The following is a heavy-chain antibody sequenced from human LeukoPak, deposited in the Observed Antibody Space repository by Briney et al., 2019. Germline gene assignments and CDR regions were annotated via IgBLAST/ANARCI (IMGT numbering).Heavy chain of an antibody. CDR2: ISSSGSTI. CDR1: GFTFSSYE. V-gene: IGHV3-48*03. J-gene: IGHJ3*02. Sequence: GGSLRLSCAASGFTFSSYEMNWVRQAPGKGLEWVSYISSSGSTIYYADSVKGRFTISRDNAKNSLYLQMYSLRAEDTAVYYCAREEAWIQNAFDIWGQGTMVTVSS. D-gene: IGHD5-18*01. CDR3: AREEAWIQNAFDI.